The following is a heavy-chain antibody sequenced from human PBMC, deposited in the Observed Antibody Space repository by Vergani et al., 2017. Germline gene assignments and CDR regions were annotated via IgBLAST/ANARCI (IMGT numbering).Heavy chain of an antibody. CDR3: ARVGCSYYDSSGFYYAPGGWFDP. CDR1: GYSFTSYW. J-gene: IGHJ5*02. CDR2: IDPSDSYT. D-gene: IGHD3-22*01. Sequence: EVQLVQSGAEVKKPGESLRISCKGSGYSFTSYWISWVRQMPGKGREWMGMIDPSDSYTNYSPSCQGHVTISADKSISTAYLQWSSLKASDTAMYYCARVGCSYYDSSGFYYAPGGWFDPWGQGTLVTVSS. V-gene: IGHV5-10-1*03.